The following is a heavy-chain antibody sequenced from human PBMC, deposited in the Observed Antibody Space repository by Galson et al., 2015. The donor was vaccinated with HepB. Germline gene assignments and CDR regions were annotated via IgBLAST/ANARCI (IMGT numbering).Heavy chain of an antibody. V-gene: IGHV6-1*01. CDR3: ARVGFGEWHWGAFDI. J-gene: IGHJ3*02. CDR1: GDSVSSNSAA. Sequence: CAISGDSVSSNSAAWNWIRQSPSRGLEWLGRTYYRSKWYNDYAVSVKSRITINPDTSKNQFSLKLSSVTAADTAVYYCARVGFGEWHWGAFDIWGQGTMVTVSS. D-gene: IGHD7-27*01. CDR2: TYYRSKWYN.